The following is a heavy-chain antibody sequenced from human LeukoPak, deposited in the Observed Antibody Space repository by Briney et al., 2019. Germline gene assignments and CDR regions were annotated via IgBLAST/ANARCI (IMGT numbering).Heavy chain of an antibody. V-gene: IGHV4-4*09. Sequence: SETLSLTCTVSGGSISSYYWSWIRQPPGKGLEWIGYIYTSGSTNYNPSLKSRVTISVDTSKNQFSLKLSSVTAADTAVYHCAVGGNWNYVGFDYWGQGTLVTVSS. CDR2: IYTSGST. CDR1: GGSISSYY. D-gene: IGHD1-7*01. J-gene: IGHJ4*02. CDR3: AVGGNWNYVGFDY.